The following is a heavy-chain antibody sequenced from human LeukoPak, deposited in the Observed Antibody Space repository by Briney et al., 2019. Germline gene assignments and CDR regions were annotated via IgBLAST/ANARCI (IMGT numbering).Heavy chain of an antibody. CDR2: INPNSGGT. CDR1: GYTFTGYY. D-gene: IGHD2-2*01. Sequence: GASVKVSCKASGYTFTGYYMHWVRQAPGQGLEWMGWINPNSGGTNYAQKFQGRVTMTTDTSTSTAYMELRSLRSDDTAVYYCAGGRTDIVVVPATLRNYYFDYWGQGTLVTVSS. CDR3: AGGRTDIVVVPATLRNYYFDY. J-gene: IGHJ4*02. V-gene: IGHV1-2*02.